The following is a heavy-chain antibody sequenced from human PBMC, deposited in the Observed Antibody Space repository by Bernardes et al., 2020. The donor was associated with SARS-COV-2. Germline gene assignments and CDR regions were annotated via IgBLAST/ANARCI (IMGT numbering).Heavy chain of an antibody. CDR2: ISPYNGVT. D-gene: IGHD6-13*01. V-gene: IGHV1-18*04. CDR1: GYTLTDFG. CDR3: ARDAGIVANDY. J-gene: IGHJ4*02. Sequence: SVKVSCKASGYTLTDFGISWVRQAPGQGLEWMGRISPYNGVTDYAQKLQGRFTMTTDTSTSTVYMELRSLRSDDTAVYYCARDAGIVANDYWGQGTLVTVSS.